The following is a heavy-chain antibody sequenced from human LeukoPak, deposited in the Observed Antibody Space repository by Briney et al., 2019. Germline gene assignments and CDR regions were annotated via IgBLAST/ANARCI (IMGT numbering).Heavy chain of an antibody. J-gene: IGHJ4*02. D-gene: IGHD5-18*01. CDR3: ARSRGYSYGYDY. CDR2: TYYRSRWYN. CDR1: GDSVSSNSAT. Sequence: SQTLSLTCAISGDSVSSNSATWNWFRQSPSRGLEWLGRTYYRSRWYNDSAVSVKSRIAINPDTSKNQFSLQLNSVTPEDTAVHYCARSRGYSYGYDYWGQGTLVTVSS. V-gene: IGHV6-1*01.